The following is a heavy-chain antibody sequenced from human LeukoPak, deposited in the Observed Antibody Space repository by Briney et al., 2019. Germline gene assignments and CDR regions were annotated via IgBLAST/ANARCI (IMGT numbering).Heavy chain of an antibody. J-gene: IGHJ5*02. CDR3: ARLAESVVAETFYNWFDA. CDR2: NSHSGST. D-gene: IGHD2-15*01. V-gene: IGHV4-38-2*01. CDR1: GYSISGGYY. Sequence: SETLSLTCAVSGYSISGGYYWGSIRQPPGKELEGIGSNSHSGSTYYHPSLKSRVTISVDASKNQFSLKLSSVTAGATVVGYCARLAESVVAETFYNWFDAGGQGSLVSVSS.